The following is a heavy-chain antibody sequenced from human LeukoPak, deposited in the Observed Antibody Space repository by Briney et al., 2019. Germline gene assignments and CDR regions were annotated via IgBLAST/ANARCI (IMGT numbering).Heavy chain of an antibody. Sequence: SETLSLTCTVSGNSISSGYYWGWIRQPPGKGLEWIGEIYHSGSTNYNPSLKSRVTISVDKSKNQFSLKLSSVTAADTAVYYCARSTAPYSSGSFDYWGQGTLVTVSS. J-gene: IGHJ4*02. CDR1: GNSISSGYY. D-gene: IGHD6-19*01. CDR2: IYHSGST. V-gene: IGHV4-38-2*02. CDR3: ARSTAPYSSGSFDY.